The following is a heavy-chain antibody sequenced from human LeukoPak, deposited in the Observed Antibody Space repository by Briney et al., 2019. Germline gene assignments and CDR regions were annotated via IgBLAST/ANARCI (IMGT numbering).Heavy chain of an antibody. CDR3: ARKGGRYYGMDV. CDR1: GFTFSSYS. Sequence: GGSLRLSCAASGFTFSSYSMNWVRQAPGKGLKWVSSISSSSSYIYYADSVKGRFTISRDNAKNSLYLQMNSLRAEDTAVYYCARKGGRYYGMDVWGQGTTVTVSS. CDR2: ISSSSSYI. V-gene: IGHV3-21*01. D-gene: IGHD1-26*01. J-gene: IGHJ6*02.